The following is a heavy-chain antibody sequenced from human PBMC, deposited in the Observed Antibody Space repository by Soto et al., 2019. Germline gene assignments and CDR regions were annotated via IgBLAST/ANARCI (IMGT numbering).Heavy chain of an antibody. CDR3: GRGVNYDSEGVDAFDI. J-gene: IGHJ3*02. CDR2: IIPILGIA. CDR1: GGTFSSYT. V-gene: IGHV1-69*02. D-gene: IGHD3-22*01. Sequence: SVKVSCKASGGTFSSYTISWVRQAPGQGLEWMGRIIPILGIANYAQKFQGRVTITADKSTSTAYMELSSLRSEDTAVYYCGRGVNYDSEGVDAFDIWGQGTMVTVS.